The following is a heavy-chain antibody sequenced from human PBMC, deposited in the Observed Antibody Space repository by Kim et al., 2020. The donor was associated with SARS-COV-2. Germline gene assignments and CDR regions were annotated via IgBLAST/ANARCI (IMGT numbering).Heavy chain of an antibody. CDR3: AKDRVSRGYSYGHDLDY. Sequence: GGSLRLSCAATGFTFDDYAMHWVRQAPGKGLEWVSGISWNSGSIGYADSVKGRFTISRDNAKNSLYLQMNSLRAEDTALYYCAKDRVSRGYSYGHDLDYWGQGTLVTVSS. J-gene: IGHJ4*02. V-gene: IGHV3-9*01. D-gene: IGHD5-18*01. CDR1: GFTFDDYA. CDR2: ISWNSGSI.